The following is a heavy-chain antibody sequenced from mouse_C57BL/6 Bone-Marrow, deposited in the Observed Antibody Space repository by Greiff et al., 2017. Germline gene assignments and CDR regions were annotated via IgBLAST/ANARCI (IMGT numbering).Heavy chain of an antibody. D-gene: IGHD1-1*01. CDR2: ISNLAYSI. Sequence: EVQVVESGGGLVQPGGSLKLSCAASGFTFSDYGMAWVRQAPRQGPEWVAFISNLAYSIYYADTVTGRFTLSRENAKNTLFLEMISLMSEDTAMYYCERHGSSYGGAMDYWGQGTSVTVSS. CDR3: ERHGSSYGGAMDY. V-gene: IGHV5-15*01. CDR1: GFTFSDYG. J-gene: IGHJ4*01.